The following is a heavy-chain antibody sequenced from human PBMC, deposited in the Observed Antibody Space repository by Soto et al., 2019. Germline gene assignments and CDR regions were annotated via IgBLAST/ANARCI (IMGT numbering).Heavy chain of an antibody. J-gene: IGHJ5*02. V-gene: IGHV4-39*01. CDR2: IYYSGST. CDR3: ALVVVEYSSSSGLGWFDP. Sequence: SETLSLTCTVSGGSISSSSYYWGWIRQPPGKGLEWIGSIYYSGSTYYNPSLKSRVTISVDTSKNQFSLKLSSVTAADTAVYYCALVVVEYSSSSGLGWFDPWGQGTLVTVSS. CDR1: GGSISSSSYY. D-gene: IGHD6-6*01.